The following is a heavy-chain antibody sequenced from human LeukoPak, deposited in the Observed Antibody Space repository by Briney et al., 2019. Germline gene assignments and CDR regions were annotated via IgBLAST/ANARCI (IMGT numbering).Heavy chain of an antibody. CDR2: IYYSGST. Sequence: SETLSLTCTVSGGSISSYYWSWIRQPPGKGLEWIGYIYYSGSTNYNPSLKSRVTISVDTSKNQFSLKLSSVTAADTAVYYCARVGPTYYDVLTGSIREGHYFDYWGQGTLVTVSS. CDR1: GGSISSYY. V-gene: IGHV4-59*01. D-gene: IGHD3-9*01. J-gene: IGHJ4*02. CDR3: ARVGPTYYDVLTGSIREGHYFDY.